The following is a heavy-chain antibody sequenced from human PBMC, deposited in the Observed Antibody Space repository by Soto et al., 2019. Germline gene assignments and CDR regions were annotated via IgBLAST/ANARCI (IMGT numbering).Heavy chain of an antibody. Sequence: QVQLVQSAAEVRKPGASVKVSCKTSGYTFSIYEITWVRQAPGQGLEWMGWITPHNADIKIAQKYQGRVTMTADTSTSTAYMDLRSLSSDDTAVYFCARGREPGAMTGIEYFQYWGQGTLVTVSS. V-gene: IGHV1-18*01. CDR3: ARGREPGAMTGIEYFQY. CDR1: GYTFSIYE. J-gene: IGHJ1*01. D-gene: IGHD3-9*01. CDR2: ITPHNADI.